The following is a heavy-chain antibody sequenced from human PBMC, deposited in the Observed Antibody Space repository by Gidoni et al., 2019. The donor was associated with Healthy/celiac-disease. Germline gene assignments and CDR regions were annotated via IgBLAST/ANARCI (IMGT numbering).Heavy chain of an antibody. Sequence: QVQLQQWGAGLLKPSETLSLTCAVYGGSFSGYYWSWIRQPPGKGLEWIGEINHSGSTNYNPSLKSRVTISVDTSKNQFSLKLSSVTAADTAVYYCARAPTQGSPDYWGQGTLVTVSS. J-gene: IGHJ4*02. CDR3: ARAPTQGSPDY. CDR1: GGSFSGYY. V-gene: IGHV4-34*01. D-gene: IGHD1-1*01. CDR2: INHSGST.